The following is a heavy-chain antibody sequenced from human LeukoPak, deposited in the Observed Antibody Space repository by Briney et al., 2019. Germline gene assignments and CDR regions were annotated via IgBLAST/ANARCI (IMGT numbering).Heavy chain of an antibody. J-gene: IGHJ3*02. CDR2: MNPNSGNT. CDR1: GYTFTSYD. Sequence: ASVTVSCKASGYTFTSYDINWVQQAAGQGLAWMGWMNPNSGNTGYAQKFQGRVTITRNTSISTGYMELSSLRSEDTAVYYCARVTRYCSGGSCDHDAFDIWGQGTMVTVSS. D-gene: IGHD2-15*01. CDR3: ARVTRYCSGGSCDHDAFDI. V-gene: IGHV1-8*01.